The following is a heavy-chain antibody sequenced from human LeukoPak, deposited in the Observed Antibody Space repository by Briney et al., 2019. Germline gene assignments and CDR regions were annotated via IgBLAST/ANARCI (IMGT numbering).Heavy chain of an antibody. CDR3: ARDPTVVKEIPTGDY. CDR2: ISGSGGST. J-gene: IGHJ4*02. CDR1: GFTFSSYA. D-gene: IGHD4-23*01. V-gene: IGHV3-23*01. Sequence: NPGGSLRLSCAASGFTFSSYAMSWVRQAPGKGLEWVSAISGSGGSTYYADSVKGRFTISRDNAKNSLYLQMNSLRAEDTAVYYCARDPTVVKEIPTGDYWGQGTLVTVSS.